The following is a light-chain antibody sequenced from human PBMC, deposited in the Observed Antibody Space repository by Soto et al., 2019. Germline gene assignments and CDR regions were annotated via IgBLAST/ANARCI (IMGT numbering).Light chain of an antibody. CDR1: QSISSNY. Sequence: EIVLTQSPGTLSLSPGERATLSCWASQSISSNYLAWYQQKPGQPPRLLISGSSIRATGIPKRFSGSASGTNVTLTISSLEPEDFAVFYCQQYGSSPFTFGPGTKVDFK. CDR2: GSS. J-gene: IGKJ3*01. CDR3: QQYGSSPFT. V-gene: IGKV3-20*01.